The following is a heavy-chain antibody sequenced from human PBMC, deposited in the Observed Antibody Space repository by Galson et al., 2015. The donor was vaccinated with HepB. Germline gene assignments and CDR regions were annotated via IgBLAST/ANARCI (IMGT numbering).Heavy chain of an antibody. CDR1: GGSFSDYF. D-gene: IGHD5-18*01. CDR3: ARVKPLWFSSLKVPHCFDY. J-gene: IGHJ4*02. V-gene: IGHV4-34*01. CDR2: TTHSGIT. Sequence: LSLTCAVYGGSFSDYFWTWIRQPPGKVLEWIGQTTHSGITNYNPSLESRVTISVDTSKNQFYLRLSSVTAADTDIYYCARVKPLWFSSLKVPHCFDYWGQGALVTVSS.